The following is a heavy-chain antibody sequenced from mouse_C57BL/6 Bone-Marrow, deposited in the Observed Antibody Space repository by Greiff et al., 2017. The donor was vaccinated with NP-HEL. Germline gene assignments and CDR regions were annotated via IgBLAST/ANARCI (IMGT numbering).Heavy chain of an antibody. V-gene: IGHV5-4*01. CDR1: GFTFSSYA. D-gene: IGHD2-2*01. CDR2: ISDGGSYT. J-gene: IGHJ3*01. Sequence: EVQGVESGGGLVKPGGSLKLSCAASGFTFSSYAMSWVRQTPEKRLEWVATISDGGSYTYYPDNVKGRFTISRDNAKNNLYLQMSHLKSEDTAMYYCAREGDLLWLRRRGFAYWGQGTLVTVSA. CDR3: AREGDLLWLRRRGFAY.